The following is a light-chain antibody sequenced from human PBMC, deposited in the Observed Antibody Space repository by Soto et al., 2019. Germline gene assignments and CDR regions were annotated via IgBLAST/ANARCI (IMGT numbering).Light chain of an antibody. J-gene: IGKJ1*01. CDR1: QSVSSS. CDR3: QHYANWPRT. Sequence: EIVMTQSPATLSVSPGEGGTLSCRASQSVSSSLAWYQQKPGQSPRLLIYGASTRATGIPARFSGSGSGTDFTLTISGLQSEDFAIYYCQHYANWPRTFGLGTKVEIK. CDR2: GAS. V-gene: IGKV3-15*01.